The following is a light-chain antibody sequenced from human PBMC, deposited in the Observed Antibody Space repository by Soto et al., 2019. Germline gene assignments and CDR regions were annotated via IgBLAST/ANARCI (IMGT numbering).Light chain of an antibody. CDR1: QSISSY. CDR3: QQSYSTWT. V-gene: IGKV1-39*01. J-gene: IGKJ1*01. CDR2: AAS. Sequence: DIQMTQSPSSLSASVGDRVTITCRASQSISSYLNWYQQKPGKAPKLLIYAASSLQSGVPSRFSGSGSGTDFTLTISSLQPEDFATYYGQQSYSTWTFXQGTKVDIK.